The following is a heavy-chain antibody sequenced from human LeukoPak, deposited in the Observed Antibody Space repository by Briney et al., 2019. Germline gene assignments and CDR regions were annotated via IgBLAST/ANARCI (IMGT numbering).Heavy chain of an antibody. Sequence: SETLSLTCTVSGGSISSYYWSWIRQPPGKGLEWIGYIYYGGSTNYNPSLKSRVTISVDTSKNQFSLKLSSVTAADTAVYYCARDTSYWGQGTLVTVSS. D-gene: IGHD1-26*01. CDR3: ARDTSY. CDR2: IYYGGST. J-gene: IGHJ4*02. V-gene: IGHV4-59*01. CDR1: GGSISSYY.